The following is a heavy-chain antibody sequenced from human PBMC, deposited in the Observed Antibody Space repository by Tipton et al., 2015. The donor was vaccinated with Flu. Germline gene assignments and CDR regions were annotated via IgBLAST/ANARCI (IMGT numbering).Heavy chain of an antibody. J-gene: IGHJ4*02. Sequence: GLVKPSETLSLTCIVSGGSISDFYWSWFRQPPGKGLEWIGDAHKSGRSNYNPSLKSRVTMSVATSKNQFSLKLTSVTAADTAVYYCARDAFIIARRWGFDYWGQGTLVTVSS. CDR3: ARDAFIIARRWGFDY. CDR1: GGSISDFY. D-gene: IGHD6-6*01. CDR2: AHKSGRS. V-gene: IGHV4-59*01.